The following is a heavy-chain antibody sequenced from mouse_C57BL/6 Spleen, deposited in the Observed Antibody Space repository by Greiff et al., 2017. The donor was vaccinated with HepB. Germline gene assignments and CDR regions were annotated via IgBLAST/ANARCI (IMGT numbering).Heavy chain of an antibody. V-gene: IGHV1-55*01. CDR3: ARSYRYYFDY. J-gene: IGHJ2*01. CDR1: GYTFTSYW. CDR2: IYPGSGST. D-gene: IGHD2-10*01. Sequence: QVQLQQSGAELVKPGASVKMSCKASGYTFTSYWITGVKQRPGQGLEWIGDIYPGSGSTNYNEKFKSKATLTVDTSSSTAYMQLSSLTSEDSAVYYCARSYRYYFDYWGQGTTLTVSS.